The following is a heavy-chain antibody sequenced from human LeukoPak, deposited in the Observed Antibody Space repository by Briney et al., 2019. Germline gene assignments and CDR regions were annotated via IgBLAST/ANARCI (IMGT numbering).Heavy chain of an antibody. CDR1: GFTFSNAW. D-gene: IGHD1-20*01. Sequence: GGSLRLSCAASGFTFSNAWMSWVRQAPGKGLEWVGRIKSKTDGGTTDYAAPVKGRFTISRDDSKNTLYLQMNSLKTEDTAVYYCTTDEIKSDYNWKFTPRRDVWGKGTTVTVSS. CDR2: IKSKTDGGTT. J-gene: IGHJ6*04. V-gene: IGHV3-15*01. CDR3: TTDEIKSDYNWKFTPRRDV.